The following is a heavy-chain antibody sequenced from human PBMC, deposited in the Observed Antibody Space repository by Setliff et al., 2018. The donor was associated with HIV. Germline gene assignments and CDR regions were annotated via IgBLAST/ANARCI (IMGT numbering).Heavy chain of an antibody. V-gene: IGHV1-2*06. D-gene: IGHD3-10*02. CDR3: ARDMFEIWERSLAKGDEFDP. J-gene: IGHJ5*02. CDR2: INPNSGDT. Sequence: ASVKVSCKTSGYNFKEHHVHWVRQAPGQGLEWMGQINPNSGDTKYAQKFQDRVSLTRDTSLSTAYMELSSLTSDDTAIYYCARDMFEIWERSLAKGDEFDPWGQGSLVTVSS. CDR1: GYNFKEHH.